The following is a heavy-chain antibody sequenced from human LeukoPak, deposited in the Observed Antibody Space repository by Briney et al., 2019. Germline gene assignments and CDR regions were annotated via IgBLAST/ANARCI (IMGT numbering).Heavy chain of an antibody. Sequence: GGSLRLSCAVSGFTFSNYGLHWVRQAPGKGLEWVTFISNDGRNEYYADSVKGRFTLSRDNSKNMLYQQMNSLRVDDTAVYYCAKDGGSSWEDHFDYWGQGTLVTVSS. D-gene: IGHD6-13*01. CDR3: AKDGGSSWEDHFDY. V-gene: IGHV3-30*18. CDR2: ISNDGRNE. CDR1: GFTFSNYG. J-gene: IGHJ4*02.